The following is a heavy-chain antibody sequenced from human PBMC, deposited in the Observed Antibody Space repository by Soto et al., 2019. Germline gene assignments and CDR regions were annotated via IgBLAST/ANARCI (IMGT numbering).Heavy chain of an antibody. CDR1: GYSISSGYY. D-gene: IGHD2-21*02. J-gene: IGHJ4*02. CDR2: IYHSGST. CDR3: ARIVVVTATFDY. V-gene: IGHV4-38-2*01. Sequence: PSETLSLTCAVSGYSISSGYYWGWIRQPPGKGLEWIGSIYHSGSTYYNPSLKSRVTISVDTSKNQFSLKLSSVTAADTAVYYCARIVVVTATFDYWGQGTLVTSPQ.